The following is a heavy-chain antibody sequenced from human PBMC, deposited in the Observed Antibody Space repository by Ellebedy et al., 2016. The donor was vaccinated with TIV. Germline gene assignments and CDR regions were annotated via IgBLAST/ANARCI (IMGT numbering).Heavy chain of an antibody. D-gene: IGHD4-23*01. CDR2: ISTYTGNT. J-gene: IGHJ4*02. Sequence: AASVKVSCKTSGYSFTNYVISWVRQAPGQGLEWMGWISTYTGNTNYAQKLQDRVTMTTDTSTSTAYMELRSLRSDDTAVYYCSRRPPRWALDYWGQGTLVTVSS. CDR3: SRRPPRWALDY. CDR1: GYSFTNYV. V-gene: IGHV1-18*04.